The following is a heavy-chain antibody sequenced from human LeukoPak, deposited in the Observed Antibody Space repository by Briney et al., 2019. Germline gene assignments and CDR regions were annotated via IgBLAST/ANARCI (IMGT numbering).Heavy chain of an antibody. Sequence: GGSLRLSCAASGCNFRNYAMVWVRQAPGRGLEWVAVISYDGSDKNYADSVKGRFTISRDNSKNTLYVQMNSLRAEDTAVYYCARRDYDSLDYWGQGTLVTVSS. CDR3: ARRDYDSLDY. CDR2: ISYDGSDK. CDR1: GCNFRNYA. D-gene: IGHD3-22*01. J-gene: IGHJ4*02. V-gene: IGHV3-30*04.